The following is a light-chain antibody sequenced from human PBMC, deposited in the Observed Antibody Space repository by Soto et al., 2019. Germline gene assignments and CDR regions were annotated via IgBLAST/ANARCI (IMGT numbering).Light chain of an antibody. CDR3: QHYNSCSEA. CDR2: KAS. V-gene: IGKV1-5*03. Sequence: DIQMTQSPSTLSGSVGDRVTITCRASQTISSWLAWYQQKPGKAPKLLIYKASTLKSGVPSRFSGSGSGTEFTLTISSLQPDDLATYYCQHYNSCSEAFGQGTKVELK. CDR1: QTISSW. J-gene: IGKJ1*01.